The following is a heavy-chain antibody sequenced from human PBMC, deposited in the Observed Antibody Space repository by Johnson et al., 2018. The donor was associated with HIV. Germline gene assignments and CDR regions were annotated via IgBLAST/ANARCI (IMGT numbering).Heavy chain of an antibody. J-gene: IGHJ3*02. D-gene: IGHD4-23*01. Sequence: DVQVVESGGDLVQPGGSLRLSCAASGFAVSSNTMSWVRQAPGKGLEWVSLIYGGGSPFYADSVKGRFTISKDNSKNMVYLQMNSPRAEDTAVYHCARISVFYGANFNPFEMWGQGTMVTVSS. V-gene: IGHV3-53*01. CDR1: GFAVSSNT. CDR3: ARISVFYGANFNPFEM. CDR2: IYGGGSP.